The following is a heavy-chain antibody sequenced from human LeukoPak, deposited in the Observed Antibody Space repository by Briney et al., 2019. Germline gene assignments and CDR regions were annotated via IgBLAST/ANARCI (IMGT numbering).Heavy chain of an antibody. V-gene: IGHV3-66*01. CDR3: ARVPGAYYDAFDI. J-gene: IGHJ3*02. CDR1: GFTVSSKY. D-gene: IGHD3-10*01. Sequence: GGSLRLSCAASGFTVSSKYMSWVRQAPGKGRWWVSLISGGGSTYYADSVKGRFTISRDNSKNTLYLQMNRLRAEDTAVYYCARVPGAYYDAFDIWGQGTMVTVSS. CDR2: ISGGGST.